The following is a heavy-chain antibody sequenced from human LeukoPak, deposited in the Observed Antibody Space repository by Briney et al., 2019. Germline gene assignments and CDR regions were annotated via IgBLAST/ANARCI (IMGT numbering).Heavy chain of an antibody. CDR1: GFTFSDYA. Sequence: GGSLRLSCTASGFTFSDYAMHWVRQAPGKGLEWVAGISNDGNNKYYAGSVKGRFTISRDNSRNTLYLQMNSLRAEDTAVYYCARDGLKANWGCFDYWGQGTLVTVSS. CDR2: ISNDGNNK. V-gene: IGHV3-30-3*01. D-gene: IGHD7-27*01. J-gene: IGHJ4*02. CDR3: ARDGLKANWGCFDY.